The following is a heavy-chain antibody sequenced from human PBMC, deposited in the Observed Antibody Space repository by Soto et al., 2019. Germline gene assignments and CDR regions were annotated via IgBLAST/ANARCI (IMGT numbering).Heavy chain of an antibody. J-gene: IGHJ4*02. D-gene: IGHD2-15*01. CDR2: LSASGGST. CDR1: GFTFSNYV. CDR3: AKGPLGSCYDRDY. Sequence: EVQLLDSGGVLVQPGGSLRLSCAASGFTFSNYVMNWVRQAPGKGLDWVSALSASGGSTYYADSVKGRFTISRDNSKNTLYLQMSSLIDEDTAVYDGAKGPLGSCYDRDYWGQGPLVTVSS. V-gene: IGHV3-23*01.